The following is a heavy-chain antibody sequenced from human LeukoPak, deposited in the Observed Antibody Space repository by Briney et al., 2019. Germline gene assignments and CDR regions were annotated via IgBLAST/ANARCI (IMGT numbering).Heavy chain of an antibody. Sequence: GGSLRLSCAASGFTFSNYAMSWVRQAPGKGLEWVSGISGSGGSTYYADSVKGRVTISRDNSKNTLYLQMNSLRAEDTAVYYCAKGPFFYYSSGLYWGQGTLVTVSS. V-gene: IGHV3-23*01. CDR1: GFTFSNYA. J-gene: IGHJ4*02. D-gene: IGHD3-22*01. CDR3: AKGPFFYYSSGLY. CDR2: ISGSGGST.